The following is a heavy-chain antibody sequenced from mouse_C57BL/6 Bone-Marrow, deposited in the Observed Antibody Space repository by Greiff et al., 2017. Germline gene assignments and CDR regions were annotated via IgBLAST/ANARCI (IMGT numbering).Heavy chain of an antibody. J-gene: IGHJ3*01. Sequence: EVKLVESGGGLVKPGGSLKLSCAASGFTFSSYAMSWVRQTPEKRLEWVATISDGGSYTYYPDNVKGRFTISRDNAKNNLYLQMSHLKSEDTAMYYCARDLDYYGSAYWGQGTLVTVSA. CDR1: GFTFSSYA. CDR3: ARDLDYYGSAY. D-gene: IGHD1-1*01. CDR2: ISDGGSYT. V-gene: IGHV5-4*01.